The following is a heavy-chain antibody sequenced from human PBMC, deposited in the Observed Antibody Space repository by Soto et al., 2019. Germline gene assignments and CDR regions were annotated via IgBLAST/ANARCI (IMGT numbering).Heavy chain of an antibody. V-gene: IGHV3-23*01. D-gene: IGHD2-2*01. CDR2: ISGSGGST. CDR3: ANRYCSSTSGYAFDI. CDR1: GFTFSSYA. J-gene: IGHJ3*02. Sequence: GGSLRLSCAASGFTFSSYAMSWVRQAPGKGLEWVSAISGSGGSTYYADSVKGRFTISRDNSKNTLYLQMNSLRAEDTAVYYCANRYCSSTSGYAFDIWGQGTMVTVSS.